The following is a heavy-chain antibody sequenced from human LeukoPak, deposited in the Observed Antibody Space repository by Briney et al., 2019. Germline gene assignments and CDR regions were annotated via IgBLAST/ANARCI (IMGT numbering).Heavy chain of an antibody. D-gene: IGHD2-15*01. CDR3: TCNIVVVGDY. CDR2: IRSKANSYAT. Sequence: GGSLRLSCAASGFTFSGSAMHWVRQASGKGLEWVGRIRSKANSYATAYAASVKGRFTISRDDSKNTAYLQMNSLKTEDTAVYYCTCNIVVVGDYWGQGTLVTVSS. CDR1: GFTFSGSA. V-gene: IGHV3-73*01. J-gene: IGHJ4*02.